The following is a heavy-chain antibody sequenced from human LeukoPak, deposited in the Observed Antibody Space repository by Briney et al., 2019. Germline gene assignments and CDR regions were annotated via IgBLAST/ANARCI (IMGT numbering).Heavy chain of an antibody. CDR2: ISSSGSTI. J-gene: IGHJ5*02. Sequence: GGSLRLSCAASGFTFSDYYMSWIRQAPGEGLEWVSYISSSGSTIYYADSVKGRFTISRDNAKNSLYLQMNSLRAEDTAVYYCASHISDYYGSGSYYRYRNWFDPWGQGTLVTVSS. CDR3: ASHISDYYGSGSYYRYRNWFDP. D-gene: IGHD3-10*01. V-gene: IGHV3-11*01. CDR1: GFTFSDYY.